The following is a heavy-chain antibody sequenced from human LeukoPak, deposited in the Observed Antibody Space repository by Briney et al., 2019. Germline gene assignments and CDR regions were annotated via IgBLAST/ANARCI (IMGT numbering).Heavy chain of an antibody. V-gene: IGHV1-2*06. D-gene: IGHD6-13*01. CDR2: INPNSGGT. CDR1: GYTFTGYY. J-gene: IGHJ4*02. Sequence: ASVKVSCKASGYTFTGYYMHWVRQAPGQGLEWMGRINPNSGGTNYAQKVQGRVTMTRDTSISTAYMELSRLRSDDTAVYYCARVAYSSSWYGFDYWGQGNLVTVSS. CDR3: ARVAYSSSWYGFDY.